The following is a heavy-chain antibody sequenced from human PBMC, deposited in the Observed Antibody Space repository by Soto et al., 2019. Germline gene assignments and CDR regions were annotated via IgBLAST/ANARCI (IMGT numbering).Heavy chain of an antibody. CDR3: ARDTYYYGSGSYNARAGDYYYYGMDV. CDR2: IWYDGSNK. V-gene: IGHV3-33*01. J-gene: IGHJ6*02. CDR1: GFTFSSYG. Sequence: GGSLRLSCAASGFTFSSYGMHWVRQAPGKGLERVAVIWYDGSNKYYADNVKGRFTISRDNSKNTLYLQMNSLRAEDTAVYYCARDTYYYGSGSYNARAGDYYYYGMDVWGQGTTVTVSS. D-gene: IGHD3-10*01.